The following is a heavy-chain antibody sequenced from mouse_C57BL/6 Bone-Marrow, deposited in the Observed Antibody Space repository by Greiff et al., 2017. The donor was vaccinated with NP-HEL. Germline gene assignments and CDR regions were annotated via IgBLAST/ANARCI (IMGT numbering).Heavy chain of an antibody. D-gene: IGHD1-1*01. Sequence: QVQLQQPGAELVRPGSSVKLSCKASGYTFTSYWMHWVKQRPIQGLEWIGNIDPSDSETHYNQKFKDKATLTVDKSSSTAYMQLSSLTSEDSAVYYCARGYYGKDFDVWGTGTTVTVSS. CDR1: GYTFTSYW. J-gene: IGHJ1*03. CDR3: ARGYYGKDFDV. V-gene: IGHV1-52*01. CDR2: IDPSDSET.